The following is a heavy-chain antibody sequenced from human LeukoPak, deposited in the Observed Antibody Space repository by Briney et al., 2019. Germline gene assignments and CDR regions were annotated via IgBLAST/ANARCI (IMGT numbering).Heavy chain of an antibody. CDR2: INHSGST. Sequence: PSETLSLTCAVYGGSFSGYYWSWIRQPPGKGLEWIGEINHSGSTNYNPSLKSRVTISVDTSKNQVSLKLSSVTAADTAVYYCARVIVVVAAKNWFDPWGQGTLVTVSS. V-gene: IGHV4-34*01. J-gene: IGHJ5*02. CDR1: GGSFSGYY. D-gene: IGHD2-15*01. CDR3: ARVIVVVAAKNWFDP.